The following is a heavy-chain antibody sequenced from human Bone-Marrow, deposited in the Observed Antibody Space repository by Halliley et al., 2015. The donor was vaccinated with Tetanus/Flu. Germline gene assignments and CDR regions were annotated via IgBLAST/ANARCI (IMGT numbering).Heavy chain of an antibody. CDR1: GFTFSTYV. CDR3: AKCWGWQWPDFDPFDI. D-gene: IGHD6-19*01. CDR2: ISGSGGST. Sequence: SLRLSCEASGFTFSTYVINWVRQAPGKGLEWVSAISGSGGSTYYADSVKGRFTISRDNSKNILYLQMNSLRAADTAVYYCAKCWGWQWPDFDPFDIWGQGTMVTVSS. V-gene: IGHV3-23*01. J-gene: IGHJ3*02.